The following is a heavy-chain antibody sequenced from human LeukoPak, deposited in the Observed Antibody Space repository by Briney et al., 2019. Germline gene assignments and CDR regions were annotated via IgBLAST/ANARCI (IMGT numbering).Heavy chain of an antibody. CDR1: AFTFDDYG. CDR3: ARVGDTSGYFGGLDY. Sequence: GGSLRLSCAASAFTFDDYGMTWVRQAPGKGVEWVAGINWNGGSTGYADSMTGRFTISRENAKNYLYLQMNSLRAEDTALYYCARVGDTSGYFGGLDYWGQGILVTVSS. D-gene: IGHD3-22*01. CDR2: INWNGGST. V-gene: IGHV3-20*04. J-gene: IGHJ4*02.